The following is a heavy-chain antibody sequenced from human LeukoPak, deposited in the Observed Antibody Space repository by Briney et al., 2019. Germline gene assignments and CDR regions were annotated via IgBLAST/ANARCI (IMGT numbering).Heavy chain of an antibody. Sequence: SETLSLTCSVSGYSISRGYCWGWIRQPPGKGLEWIGYIYYSGSTNYNPSLKSRVTISVDTSKNQFSLKLSSVTAADTAVYYCARRRYWYADWGQGTLVTVSS. CDR1: GYSISRGYC. CDR3: ARRRYWYAD. V-gene: IGHV4-38-2*02. J-gene: IGHJ5*02. CDR2: IYYSGST.